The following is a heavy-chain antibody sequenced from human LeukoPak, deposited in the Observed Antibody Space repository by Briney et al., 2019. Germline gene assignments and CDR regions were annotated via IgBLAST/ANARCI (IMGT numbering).Heavy chain of an antibody. V-gene: IGHV3-30*18. D-gene: IGHD3-22*01. Sequence: PGGSLRLSCAASGFTFSSYGMHWVRQAPGKGLEWVAVISYDGSNKYYADSVKGRFTISRDNSKNTLYLQMNSLRAEGMAVYYCAKDDDAYYYDSSGYFSFLDYWGQGTLVTVSS. CDR2: ISYDGSNK. J-gene: IGHJ4*02. CDR3: AKDDDAYYYDSSGYFSFLDY. CDR1: GFTFSSYG.